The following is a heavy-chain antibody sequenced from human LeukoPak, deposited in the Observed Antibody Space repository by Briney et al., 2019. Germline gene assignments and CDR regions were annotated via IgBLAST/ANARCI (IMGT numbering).Heavy chain of an antibody. J-gene: IGHJ4*02. V-gene: IGHV3-53*04. Sequence: GGSLRLSCAASGLTVSSSYMSWVRHAPGKGLEGVSIIYIGDNPHYADSVKGPFTISRHNSKNTLYLQMNNLRAEDTAVYYCARVRPWVFDYWGQGTLVTVSS. CDR3: ARVRPWVFDY. CDR2: IYIGDNP. CDR1: GLTVSSSY.